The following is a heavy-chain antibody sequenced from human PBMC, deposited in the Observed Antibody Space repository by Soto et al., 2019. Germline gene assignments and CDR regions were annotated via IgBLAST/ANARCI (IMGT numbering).Heavy chain of an antibody. Sequence: SETLSLTCTVSGGSISSYYWSWIRQPPGKGLEWIGYIYYSGSTNYNPSLKSRVTISVDTSKNQFSLKLSSVTAADTAVYYCARHQRVEMATIVFDYWGQGTLVTVSS. CDR3: ARHQRVEMATIVFDY. J-gene: IGHJ4*02. CDR2: IYYSGST. D-gene: IGHD5-12*01. CDR1: GGSISSYY. V-gene: IGHV4-59*08.